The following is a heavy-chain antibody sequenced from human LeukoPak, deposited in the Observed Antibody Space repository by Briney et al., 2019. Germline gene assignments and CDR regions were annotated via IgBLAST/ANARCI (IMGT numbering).Heavy chain of an antibody. D-gene: IGHD3-22*01. J-gene: IGHJ4*02. CDR3: ARDPRDYYDSGFDY. CDR2: INPSSGGT. V-gene: IGHV1-2*02. Sequence: ASVKVSCKASGYTFTGYYMHWVRQAPGQGLEWMGWINPSSGGTNYAQKFQGRVTMTRDTSISTAYMELSRLRSDDTAVYYCARDPRDYYDSGFDYWGQGTLVTVSS. CDR1: GYTFTGYY.